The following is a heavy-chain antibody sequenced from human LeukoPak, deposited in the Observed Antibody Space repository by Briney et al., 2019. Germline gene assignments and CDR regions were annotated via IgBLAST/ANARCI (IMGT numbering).Heavy chain of an antibody. J-gene: IGHJ3*02. CDR2: INTSGST. CDR3: ARAEKQVALDAFDI. Sequence: PSETLSLTCTVSGGSISSYYWSWIRQSAGKGLEWIGRINTSGSTNYNPSLKSRVTMSLDTSKNQLSLKLRSVTAADTAVYYCARAEKQVALDAFDIWGQGTMATVSS. CDR1: GGSISSYY. V-gene: IGHV4-4*07.